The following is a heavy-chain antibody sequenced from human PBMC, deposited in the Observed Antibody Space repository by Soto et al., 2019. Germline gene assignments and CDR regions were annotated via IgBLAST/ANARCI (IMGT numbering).Heavy chain of an antibody. V-gene: IGHV2-70*11. CDR3: ARILAEGYCISTSCYKPHYYYGMDV. J-gene: IGHJ6*02. D-gene: IGHD2-2*02. CDR2: IDWDDDK. Sequence: SGPTVVNPTQTLTLTCTFSGFSLSTSGMCVSWIRQPPGKALEWLARIDWDDDKYYSTSLKTRLTISKDTSKNQVVLTMTNMDPVDTATYYCARILAEGYCISTSCYKPHYYYGMDVWGQGTTVTVSS. CDR1: GFSLSTSGMC.